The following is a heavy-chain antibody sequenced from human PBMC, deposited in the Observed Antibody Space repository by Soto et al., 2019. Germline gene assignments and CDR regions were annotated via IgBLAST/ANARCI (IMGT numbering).Heavy chain of an antibody. D-gene: IGHD5-12*01. CDR1: GGSMTNYH. V-gene: IGHV4-59*08. CDR3: ARHLRGSDFRGSWGFDF. J-gene: IGHJ4*02. CDR2: IYNSGSP. Sequence: QVQLQESGPGLVKPWETLSLTCTVSGGSMTNYHWTGIRRPPGKGLEWIGYIYNSGSPSYNPSLKSRVTLLPDTSKNQFSLRLSSVTAADTAVYYCARHLRGSDFRGSWGFDFWGQGTLVTVSS.